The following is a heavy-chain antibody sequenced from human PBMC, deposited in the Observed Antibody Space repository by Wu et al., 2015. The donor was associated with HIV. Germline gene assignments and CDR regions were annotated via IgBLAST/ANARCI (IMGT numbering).Heavy chain of an antibody. V-gene: IGHV1-46*03. CDR1: GYTFTSYY. CDR3: ARVVVPAARLRWFDP. CDR2: INPSGGST. D-gene: IGHD2-2*01. J-gene: IGHJ5*02. Sequence: QVQLVQSGAEVKKPGASVKVSCKASGYTFTSYYMHWVRQAPGQGLEWMGIINPSGGSTSYAQKFQGRVTMTRDTSTSTVYMELSSLRSEDTAVYYCARVVVPAARLRWFDPWGQGTLVHRLL.